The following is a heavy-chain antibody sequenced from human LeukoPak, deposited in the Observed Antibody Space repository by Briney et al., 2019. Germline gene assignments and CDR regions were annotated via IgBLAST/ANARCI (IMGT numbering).Heavy chain of an antibody. Sequence: QSGGSLRLSCAASGFTFSSYGMHWVRQAPGKGLEWVAVIWYNGSNKYYADSVKGRFTISRDNSKNTLYLQMNSLRAEDTAVYYCARDPVYCRSPSCYIHDYFDYCGQGTLVTVSS. V-gene: IGHV3-33*01. CDR3: ARDPVYCRSPSCYIHDYFDY. CDR2: IWYNGSNK. CDR1: GFTFSSYG. J-gene: IGHJ4*02. D-gene: IGHD2-2*02.